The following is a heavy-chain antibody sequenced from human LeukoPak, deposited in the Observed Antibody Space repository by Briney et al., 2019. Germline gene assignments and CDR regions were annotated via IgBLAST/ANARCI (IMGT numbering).Heavy chain of an antibody. D-gene: IGHD3-16*02. V-gene: IGHV4-59*12. CDR1: GGSISSYY. CDR2: IYYSGST. Sequence: PSETLSLTCTVSGGSISSYYWSWIRQPPGKGLEWIGYIYYSGSTNYNPSLKSRVTTSVDTSKNQFSLNLSSLTAADTAVYYCARDYRGTYPPGYFDYWGQGTLVTVSS. J-gene: IGHJ4*02. CDR3: ARDYRGTYPPGYFDY.